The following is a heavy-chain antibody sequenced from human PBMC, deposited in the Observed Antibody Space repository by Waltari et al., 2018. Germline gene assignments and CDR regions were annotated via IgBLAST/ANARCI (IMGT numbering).Heavy chain of an antibody. V-gene: IGHV4-39*01. CDR3: AGLRDNHDGTRLYSSDWIRFDS. CDR1: GDSSRSSDYY. Sequence: QLQLQESGPRLVKPSETLSLTCIVSGDSSRSSDYYWGWIRQAPGKGLGWIGKSYERGGTFYNPSIRRRVTSAVDTSKNEVSLWLNCVTAADTAVYFCAGLRDNHDGTRLYSSDWIRFDSWGQGTLVTVSS. D-gene: IGHD6-25*01. CDR2: SYERGGT. J-gene: IGHJ4*02.